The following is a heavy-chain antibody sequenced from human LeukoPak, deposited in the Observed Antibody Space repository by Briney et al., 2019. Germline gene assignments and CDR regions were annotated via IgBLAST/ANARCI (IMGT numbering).Heavy chain of an antibody. D-gene: IGHD3-3*01. CDR1: GFTFSSYS. J-gene: IGHJ6*03. V-gene: IGHV3-21*06. CDR3: AKSADNYYYYYMDV. CDR2: ISSSSSYI. Sequence: GGSLRLSCAASGFTFSSYSMNWVRQAPGKGLEWVSSISSSSSYIYYADSVKGRFTISRDNAKNSLYLQMNSLRAGDTAVYYCAKSADNYYYYYMDVWGKGTTVTVSS.